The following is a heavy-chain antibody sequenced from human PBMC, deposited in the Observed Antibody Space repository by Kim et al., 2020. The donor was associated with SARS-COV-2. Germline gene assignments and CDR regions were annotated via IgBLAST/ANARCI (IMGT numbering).Heavy chain of an antibody. J-gene: IGHJ4*02. CDR2: EDGSEE. CDR3: ARGDFGL. Sequence: EDGSEEYYVDSVKGRFTISRDNAKNSVFLGMNSLRGEDTAFYYCARGDFGLWGQGTLVTVSS. V-gene: IGHV3-7*01. D-gene: IGHD3-3*01.